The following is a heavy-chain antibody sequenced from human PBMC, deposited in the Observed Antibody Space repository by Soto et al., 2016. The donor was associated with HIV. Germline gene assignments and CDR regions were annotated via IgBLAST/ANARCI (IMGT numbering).Heavy chain of an antibody. D-gene: IGHD2-2*01. Sequence: QVQLVQSGPEVKKPGASVKVSCKTSGYNFVSNDINWVRQAPGQGLEWMGWLNPENGKTGYAQKFQGRVIITRDTSTATVYMEVTSLTLEDTAIYFCARTLSSRFDFWGQGTLVTVSS. CDR3: ARTLSSRFDF. CDR1: GYNFVSND. V-gene: IGHV1-8*03. J-gene: IGHJ4*02. CDR2: LNPENGKT.